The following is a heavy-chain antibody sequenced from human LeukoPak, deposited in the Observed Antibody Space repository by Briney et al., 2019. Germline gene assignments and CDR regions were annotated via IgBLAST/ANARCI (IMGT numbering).Heavy chain of an antibody. D-gene: IGHD3-10*01. CDR2: IKQDGSEK. Sequence: GSLRLSCAASGFTFSSYWMSWVRQAPGKGLEWVANIKQDGSEKYYVDSVKGRFTISRDNAKNSLYLQMNSLRAEDTAVYYCAREGRWFGELLDDYYMDVWGKGTTVTISS. J-gene: IGHJ6*03. CDR3: AREGRWFGELLDDYYMDV. V-gene: IGHV3-7*01. CDR1: GFTFSSYW.